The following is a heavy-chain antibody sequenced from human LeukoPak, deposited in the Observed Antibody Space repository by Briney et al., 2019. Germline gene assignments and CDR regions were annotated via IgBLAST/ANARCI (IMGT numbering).Heavy chain of an antibody. D-gene: IGHD4-17*01. Sequence: TGGSLRLSCAASGFTFSDYYMSWIRQAPGKGLEWVSYISSSGSTIYYADSVKGRFTISRDNAKNSLYLQMNSLRAEDTAVYYCAKVGGYGDYRIDYWGQGTLVTVSS. V-gene: IGHV3-11*04. CDR2: ISSSGSTI. J-gene: IGHJ4*02. CDR1: GFTFSDYY. CDR3: AKVGGYGDYRIDY.